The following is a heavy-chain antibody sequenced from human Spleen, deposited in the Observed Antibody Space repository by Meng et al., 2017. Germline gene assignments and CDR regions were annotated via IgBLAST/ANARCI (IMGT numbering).Heavy chain of an antibody. V-gene: IGHV4-34*01. CDR1: GGSFSGYY. J-gene: IGHJ2*01. CDR3: VFDSSGDWYFDL. Sequence: GQLQQWGAGPLKPSETLSLTCAVYGGSFSGYYWSWIRQPPGKGLEWIGEINHSGSTNYNPSLKSRVTISVDTSKNQFSLKLSSVTAADTAVYYCVFDSSGDWYFDLWGRGTLVTVSS. CDR2: INHSGST. D-gene: IGHD3-22*01.